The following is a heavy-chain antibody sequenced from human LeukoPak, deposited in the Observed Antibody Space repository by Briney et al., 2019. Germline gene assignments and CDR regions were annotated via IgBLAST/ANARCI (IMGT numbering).Heavy chain of an antibody. CDR2: IYYSGST. CDR3: ARDSRRYYFDY. J-gene: IGHJ4*02. V-gene: IGHV4-59*01. Sequence: PSETLSLTCTVSGGSISSYYWSWIRQPPGKGLEWIGYIYYSGSTNHNPSLKSRVTISVDTSKNQFSLKLSSVTAADTAVYYCARDSRRYYFDYWGQGTLVTVSS. CDR1: GGSISSYY.